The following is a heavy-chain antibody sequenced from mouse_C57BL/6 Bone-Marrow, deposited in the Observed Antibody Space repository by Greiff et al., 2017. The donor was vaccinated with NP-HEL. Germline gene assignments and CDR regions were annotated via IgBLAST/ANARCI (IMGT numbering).Heavy chain of an antibody. CDR3: ARSYDAWYFDV. V-gene: IGHV1-26*01. CDR1: GYTFTDYY. J-gene: IGHJ1*03. Sequence: EVKLQQSGPELVKPGASVKISCKASGYTFTDYYMNWVKQSHGKSLEWIGDINPNNGGTSYNQKFKGKATLTVDKSSSTAYMELRSLTSEDSAVYYCARSYDAWYFDVWGTGTTVTVSS. CDR2: INPNNGGT. D-gene: IGHD2-12*01.